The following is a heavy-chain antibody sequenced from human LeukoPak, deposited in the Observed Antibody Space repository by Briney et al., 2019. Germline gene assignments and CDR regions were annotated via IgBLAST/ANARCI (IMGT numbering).Heavy chain of an antibody. CDR1: GYTFTGYY. J-gene: IGHJ1*01. D-gene: IGHD5-12*01. CDR2: INPGNGST. V-gene: IGHV1-2*02. CDR3: AREYSASEH. Sequence: VASVKVSCKASGYTFTGYYIHWVRQAPGQGLEWMGWINPGNGSTHYAQKFQGRITVTSDTSITTSYMELSRLTSDDTALYYCAREYSASEHWGQGSLVTVSS.